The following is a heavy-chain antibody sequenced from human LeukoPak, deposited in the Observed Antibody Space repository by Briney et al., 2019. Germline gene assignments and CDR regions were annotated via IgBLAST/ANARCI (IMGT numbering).Heavy chain of an antibody. Sequence: GGSLRLSCAVSGLTFSMYAMSWVRQAPGKGLEWVSGISGSGVNTYYADSVKGRFTISRDNAKNSLYLQMNSLRAEDTAVYYCARGGGYPDYWGQGTLVTVSS. J-gene: IGHJ4*02. CDR2: ISGSGVNT. CDR1: GLTFSMYA. V-gene: IGHV3-23*01. D-gene: IGHD5-24*01. CDR3: ARGGGYPDY.